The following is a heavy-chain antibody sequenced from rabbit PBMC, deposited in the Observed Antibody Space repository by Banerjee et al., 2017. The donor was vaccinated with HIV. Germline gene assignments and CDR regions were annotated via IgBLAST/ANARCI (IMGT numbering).Heavy chain of an antibody. V-gene: IGHV1S45*01. J-gene: IGHJ6*01. CDR3: ARDFAGDSYSYGLDL. Sequence: QEQLVESGGGLVQPGGSLTLTCTASGFSFSNKYVMCWVRQAPGKGLEWIACINTSSGSTVYATWAKGRFTISKTSSTVDLQMTSLTAADTATYFCARDFAGDSYSYGLDLWGQGTLVTVS. D-gene: IGHD8-1*01. CDR2: INTSSGST. CDR1: GFSFSNKYV.